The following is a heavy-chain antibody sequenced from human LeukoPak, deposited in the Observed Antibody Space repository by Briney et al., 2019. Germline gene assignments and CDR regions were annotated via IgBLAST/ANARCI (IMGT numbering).Heavy chain of an antibody. CDR1: GFTFNIYS. J-gene: IGHJ4*02. V-gene: IGHV3-21*01. CDR2: TTSTSTYI. CDR3: ARDRRHSHSGFDY. D-gene: IGHD5-18*01. Sequence: GGSPRLSCSASGFTFNIYSLNWVRQAPGKGLEWVSSTTSTSTYIYYADSVKGRFTISRDNAQNSLYLQMNSLRAEDTAVYYCARDRRHSHSGFDYWGQGTLVTVSS.